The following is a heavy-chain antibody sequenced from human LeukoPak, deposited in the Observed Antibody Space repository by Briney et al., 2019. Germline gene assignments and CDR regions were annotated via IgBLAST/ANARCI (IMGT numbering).Heavy chain of an antibody. CDR2: IKQDGSDK. J-gene: IGHJ4*02. CDR1: GFTFRTYG. Sequence: GGSLRLFCAASGFTFRTYGMHWVRQAPGKGLEWVANIKQDGSDKYYVDSVKGRFIISRDNAKNSLYLQMNSLRAEDTAVYYCARDHRGIFSPFDYWGQGTLVTVSS. CDR3: ARDHRGIFSPFDY. V-gene: IGHV3-7*01.